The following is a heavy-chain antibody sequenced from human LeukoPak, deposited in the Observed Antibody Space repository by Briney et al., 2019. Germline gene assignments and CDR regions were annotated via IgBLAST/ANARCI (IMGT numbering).Heavy chain of an antibody. CDR1: GLTFSSYA. Sequence: GGSLRLSCAASGLTFSSYAMSWVRQAPGKGLEWVANIKQDGSEKYYVDSVKGRFTISRDNAKNSLYLQMNSLRAEDTAVYYCARGKNYFDYWGQGTLVTVSS. J-gene: IGHJ4*02. V-gene: IGHV3-7*01. CDR2: IKQDGSEK. CDR3: ARGKNYFDY.